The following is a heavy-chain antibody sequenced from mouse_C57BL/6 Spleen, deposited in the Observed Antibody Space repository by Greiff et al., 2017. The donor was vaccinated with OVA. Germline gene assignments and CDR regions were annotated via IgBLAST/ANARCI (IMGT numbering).Heavy chain of an antibody. V-gene: IGHV1-64*01. J-gene: IGHJ2*01. CDR3: ARKKDYGSSYPFDY. CDR1: GYTFTSYW. D-gene: IGHD1-1*01. Sequence: VQLQQSGAELVKPGASVKLSCKASGYTFTSYWMHWVKQRPGQGLEWIGMIHPNSGSTNYNEKFKSKATLTVDKSSSTAYMQLSSLTSEDSAVYDCARKKDYGSSYPFDYWGQGTTLTVSS. CDR2: IHPNSGST.